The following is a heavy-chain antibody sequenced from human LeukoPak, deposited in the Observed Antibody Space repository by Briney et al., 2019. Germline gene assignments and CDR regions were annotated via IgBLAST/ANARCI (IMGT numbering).Heavy chain of an antibody. J-gene: IGHJ5*02. Sequence: PGGSLRLSCAASGFTFSSYWMSWVRQAPGKGLEWVANIKQDGSEKYYVDSVKGRFTISRDNAKNSLYLQMNSLRAEDTAVYYCVRGPSNPRSPRVGAILGWFDPWGQGTLVTVSS. CDR3: VRGPSNPRSPRVGAILGWFDP. D-gene: IGHD1-26*01. V-gene: IGHV3-7*03. CDR2: IKQDGSEK. CDR1: GFTFSSYW.